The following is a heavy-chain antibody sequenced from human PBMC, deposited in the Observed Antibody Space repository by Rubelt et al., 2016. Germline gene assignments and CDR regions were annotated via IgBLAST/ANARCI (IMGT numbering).Heavy chain of an antibody. CDR2: ISGSGDGP. Sequence: EVQLVESGGGLIQPGGSLRLDCRASGFTVSNNYISWVRQAPGKGLEWVAAISGSGDGPYNEDYVKGRCTKCREHSKTTRYPHMNSLRAEDTAVYYCAKGGVGWNYYHYWGQGTLVTVSS. J-gene: IGHJ4*02. V-gene: IGHV3-23*04. CDR3: AKGGVGWNYYHY. D-gene: IGHD6-19*01. CDR1: GFTVSNNY.